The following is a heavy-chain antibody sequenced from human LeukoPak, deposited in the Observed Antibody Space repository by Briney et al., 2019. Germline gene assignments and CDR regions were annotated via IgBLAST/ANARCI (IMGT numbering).Heavy chain of an antibody. V-gene: IGHV3-20*04. CDR2: INGNGGST. D-gene: IGHD2-15*01. J-gene: IGHJ4*02. CDR3: VVAYGSCRIWSPYYFDY. Sequence: PGGSLRLSCAASGFIFDDYGMSWVRQAPGKGLEWVSGINGNGGSTYYADSVKGRFTISRDNSKNSLYLQMNSLRAEDTAVYYCVVAYGSCRIWSPYYFDYWGQGTLVTVSS. CDR1: GFIFDDYG.